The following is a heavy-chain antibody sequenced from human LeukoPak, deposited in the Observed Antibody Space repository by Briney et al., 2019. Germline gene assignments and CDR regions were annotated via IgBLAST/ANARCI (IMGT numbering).Heavy chain of an antibody. CDR3: ARGRRDTAMIIYYYYYYMDV. D-gene: IGHD5-18*01. V-gene: IGHV4-59*01. Sequence: SETLSLTCTVSGGSISIYYWSWIRQPPGKGLEWIGYIYYSGSTNYNPSLKSRVTISVDTSKNQFSLKLSSVTAADTAVYYCARGRRDTAMIIYYYYYYMDVWGKGTTVTISS. J-gene: IGHJ6*03. CDR2: IYYSGST. CDR1: GGSISIYY.